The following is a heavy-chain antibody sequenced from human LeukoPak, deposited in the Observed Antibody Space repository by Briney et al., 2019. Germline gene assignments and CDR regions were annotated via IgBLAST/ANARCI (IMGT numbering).Heavy chain of an antibody. CDR2: ITWNGDSP. J-gene: IGHJ4*02. V-gene: IGHV3-20*01. CDR3: ARWSSIKVAATENY. Sequence: GGSLRLSCAASGFTFGSYAMSWVRQAPGKGLEWVSGITWNGDSPGYADSVKGRFTISRDNAKNSLYLQMNSLRAEDTALYHCARWSSIKVAATENYWGQGTLVTVSS. CDR1: GFTFGSYA. D-gene: IGHD6-19*01.